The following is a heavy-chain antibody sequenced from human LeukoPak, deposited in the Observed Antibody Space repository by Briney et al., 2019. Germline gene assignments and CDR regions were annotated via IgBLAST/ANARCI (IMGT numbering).Heavy chain of an antibody. CDR1: GYSFTTYW. CDR3: ARGPRGGNWNEALDY. Sequence: GESLKISCKASGYSFTTYWIGWVRQMPGEGLEWMGMFFPGDSDRRYSPSFQGQVTISADKSIATAYLQWNSLKASDTAIYYCARGPRGGNWNEALDYWGQGTLVTVSS. J-gene: IGHJ4*02. CDR2: FFPGDSDR. V-gene: IGHV5-51*01. D-gene: IGHD1-1*01.